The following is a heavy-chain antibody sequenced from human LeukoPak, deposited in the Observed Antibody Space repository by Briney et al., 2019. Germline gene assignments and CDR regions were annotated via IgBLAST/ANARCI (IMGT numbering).Heavy chain of an antibody. J-gene: IGHJ4*02. CDR1: GGSISSYY. CDR2: INHSGST. D-gene: IGHD6-6*01. V-gene: IGHV4-34*01. Sequence: SETLSLTCTVSGGSISSYYWSWIRQPPGKGLEWIGEINHSGSTNYNPSLKSRVTISVDTSKNQFSLKLSSVTAADTAVYYCVSSSSLGDFDYWGQGTLVTVSS. CDR3: VSSSSLGDFDY.